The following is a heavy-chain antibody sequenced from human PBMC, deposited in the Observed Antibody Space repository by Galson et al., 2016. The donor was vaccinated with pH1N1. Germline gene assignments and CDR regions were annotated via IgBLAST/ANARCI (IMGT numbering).Heavy chain of an antibody. CDR3: AREYPSGFYSH. CDR2: IYPRDSDT. D-gene: IGHD3-22*01. CDR1: GYTFTDYW. V-gene: IGHV5-51*01. Sequence: QSGAEVKKSGESLKISCESSGYTFTDYWIGWVRQTPGTGLEWIGIIYPRDSDTRYRPSFQGHVTFSTDESISSAYLQWSSLKASDSAIYYCAREYPSGFYSHWGQGTLVTVSS. J-gene: IGHJ4*02.